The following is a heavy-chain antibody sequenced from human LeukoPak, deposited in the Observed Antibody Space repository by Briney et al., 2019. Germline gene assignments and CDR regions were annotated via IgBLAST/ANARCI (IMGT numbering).Heavy chain of an antibody. Sequence: GGSLRLSCAASGFTFSSYGMHWVRQAPGKGLEWVAVISYDGSNKYYADSVKGRFTISRDNSKNTLYLQMNSLRAEDTAVYYCAKDGVTAMVPYGMDVWGQGTTVTVSS. J-gene: IGHJ6*02. CDR2: ISYDGSNK. CDR1: GFTFSSYG. CDR3: AKDGVTAMVPYGMDV. V-gene: IGHV3-30*18. D-gene: IGHD5-18*01.